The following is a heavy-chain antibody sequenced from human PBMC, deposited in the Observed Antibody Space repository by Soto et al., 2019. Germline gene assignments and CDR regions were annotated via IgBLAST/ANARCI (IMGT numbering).Heavy chain of an antibody. J-gene: IGHJ3*02. V-gene: IGHV1-69*02. Sequence: QVQLVQSGAEVKKPGSSVKVSCKASGGTFSSYTISWVRQAPGQGLEWMGRIIPILGIANYAQKFQGRVTITADKSTNTAYMELSSLRSEDTAVYYCESSDRDGYEYNAFDIWGQGTMVTVSS. CDR1: GGTFSSYT. D-gene: IGHD5-12*01. CDR3: ESSDRDGYEYNAFDI. CDR2: IIPILGIA.